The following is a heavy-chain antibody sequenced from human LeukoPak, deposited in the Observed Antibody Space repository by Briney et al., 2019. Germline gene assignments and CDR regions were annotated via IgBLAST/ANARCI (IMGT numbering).Heavy chain of an antibody. J-gene: IGHJ6*04. D-gene: IGHD3-3*01. Sequence: SETLSLTCAVYGGSFSGYYWSWIRQPPGEGLEWIGEINHSGSTNYNPSLKSRVTISVDTSKNQFSLKLSSVTAADTAVYYCARVFPVLRFLEWLPADVWGKGTTVTVSS. CDR2: INHSGST. V-gene: IGHV4-34*01. CDR3: ARVFPVLRFLEWLPADV. CDR1: GGSFSGYY.